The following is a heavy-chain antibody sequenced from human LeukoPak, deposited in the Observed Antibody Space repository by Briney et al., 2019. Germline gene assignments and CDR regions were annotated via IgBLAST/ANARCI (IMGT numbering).Heavy chain of an antibody. J-gene: IGHJ5*02. V-gene: IGHV3-11*04. Sequence: GGSLRLSCAASGFTVSSNYMSWIRQAPGKGLEWVSSISSSDNTIYYTDSVKGRFAISRDNAKNSLYLQMKSLRAEDTAVYYCARGFYTYDQWGQGTLVTVSS. D-gene: IGHD5-24*01. CDR1: GFTVSSNY. CDR2: ISSSDNTI. CDR3: ARGFYTYDQ.